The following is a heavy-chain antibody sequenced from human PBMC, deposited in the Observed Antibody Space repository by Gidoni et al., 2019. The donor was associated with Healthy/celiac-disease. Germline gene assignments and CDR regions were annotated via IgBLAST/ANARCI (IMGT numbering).Heavy chain of an antibody. CDR2: IYSGGSA. Sequence: EVQLVESGGGLIQPGGSLRLSCAASGFTVSSNYMSWVRQAPGKGLEWVSIIYSGGSAYYADSEKGRFTISRDNSKNTLYLQMNSLRAEDTAMYYCATFAILGGWFDIWGQGTMVTVSS. CDR1: GFTVSSNY. D-gene: IGHD3-3*01. V-gene: IGHV3-53*01. CDR3: ATFAILGGWFDI. J-gene: IGHJ3*02.